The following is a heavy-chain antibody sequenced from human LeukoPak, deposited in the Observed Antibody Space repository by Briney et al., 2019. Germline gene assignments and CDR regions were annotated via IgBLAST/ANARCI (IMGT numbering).Heavy chain of an antibody. Sequence: SETLSLTCTVSGDSVASGGYYWNWIRQPPGKGLEWIGYINYSGSTYYNPSLKSRVTISVDTSKNQFSLKLSSVTAADTAVYYCARGGSGEGYWGQGTLVTVSS. J-gene: IGHJ4*02. V-gene: IGHV4-31*03. CDR2: INYSGST. CDR1: GDSVASGGYY. CDR3: ARGGSGEGY. D-gene: IGHD3-10*01.